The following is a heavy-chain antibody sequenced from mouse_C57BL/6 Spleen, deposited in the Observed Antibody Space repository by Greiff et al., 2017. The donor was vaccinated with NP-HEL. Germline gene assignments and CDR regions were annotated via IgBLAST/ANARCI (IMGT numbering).Heavy chain of an antibody. V-gene: IGHV1-59*01. J-gene: IGHJ2*01. Sequence: QVQLQQPGAELVRPGTSVKLSCKASGYTFTSYWMHWVKQRPGQGLEWIGVIDPSDSYTNYNQKFKGKATLTVDTSSSTAYMQLSSLTSEDSAVYYCARDGYYGDFDYRGQGTTLTVSS. CDR1: GYTFTSYW. CDR3: ARDGYYGDFDY. CDR2: IDPSDSYT. D-gene: IGHD2-3*01.